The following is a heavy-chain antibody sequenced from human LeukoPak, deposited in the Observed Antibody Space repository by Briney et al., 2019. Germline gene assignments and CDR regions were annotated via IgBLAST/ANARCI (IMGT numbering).Heavy chain of an antibody. CDR2: INHSGST. CDR3: ARIGGGYSGYDFDY. V-gene: IGHV4-34*01. D-gene: IGHD5-12*01. CDR1: GGSISGYY. J-gene: IGHJ4*02. Sequence: SETLSLTCAVYGGSISGYYWSWIRQPRGKGLEWIGEINHSGSTNYNPSLKSRVTISVDTSKNQFPLKLSSVTAADTAVYYCARIGGGYSGYDFDYWAREPWSPSPQ.